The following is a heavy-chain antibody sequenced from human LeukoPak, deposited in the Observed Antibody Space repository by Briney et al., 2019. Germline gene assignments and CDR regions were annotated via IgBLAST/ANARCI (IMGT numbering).Heavy chain of an antibody. CDR1: GSSISSSHY. CDR2: IYHNGNT. CDR3: ARDPQLYYDSSGYSFDY. Sequence: SETLSLTCTVSGSSISSSHYWGWIRQPPGKGLEWIGSIYHNGNTYYNPSLNSRVTISVDTSKNQFSLKLSSVTAADTAVYYCARDPQLYYDSSGYSFDYWGQGTLVTVSS. D-gene: IGHD3-22*01. V-gene: IGHV4-38-2*02. J-gene: IGHJ4*02.